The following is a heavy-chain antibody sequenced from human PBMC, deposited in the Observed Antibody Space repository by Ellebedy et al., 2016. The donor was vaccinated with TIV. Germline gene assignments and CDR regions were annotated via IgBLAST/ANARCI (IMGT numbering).Heavy chain of an antibody. Sequence: PGGSLRLSCAASGFTFNSYAMSWVRQAPGKGLEWVSTISHTGSRTYYATSVEGRFIISRDNSKRTLYLQMNSLRAEDTAVYHCAKGRGGGSDSSAPRYYFDSWGLGTLVTVSS. D-gene: IGHD6-19*01. V-gene: IGHV3-23*01. CDR1: GFTFNSYA. CDR2: ISHTGSRT. CDR3: AKGRGGGSDSSAPRYYFDS. J-gene: IGHJ4*02.